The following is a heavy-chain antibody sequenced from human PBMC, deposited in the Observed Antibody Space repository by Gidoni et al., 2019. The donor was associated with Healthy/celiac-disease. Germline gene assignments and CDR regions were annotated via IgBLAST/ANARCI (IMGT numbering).Heavy chain of an antibody. CDR2: ISGSGGNT. V-gene: IGHV3-23*01. CDR1: GFTFSSYA. Sequence: EVQLLESGGGLVQPGGSLRLSCAASGFTFSSYAMSWVRQAPGKGLEWASAISGSGGNTYYADSVKGRFTISRDNSKNTLYLQMNSLRAEDTAVYYGATHEGYCSGGSCPNYMDVWGKGTTVTVSS. CDR3: ATHEGYCSGGSCPNYMDV. J-gene: IGHJ6*03. D-gene: IGHD2-15*01.